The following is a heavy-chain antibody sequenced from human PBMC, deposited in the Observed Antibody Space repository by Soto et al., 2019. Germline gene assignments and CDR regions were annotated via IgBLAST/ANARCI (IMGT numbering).Heavy chain of an antibody. J-gene: IGHJ6*02. CDR1: GFTFSNAW. Sequence: EVQLVESGGGLVKPGGSLRLSCAASGFTFSNAWMNWVLQAPGKGLEWVGRIKSKTDGGTTDYAAPVKGRFTISRDDSKNTLYLQMNSLKTEDTAVYYCTTDGAITMVLGLAGTGMGMDVWGQGTTVTVSS. CDR2: IKSKTDGGTT. CDR3: TTDGAITMVLGLAGTGMGMDV. D-gene: IGHD3-10*01. V-gene: IGHV3-15*07.